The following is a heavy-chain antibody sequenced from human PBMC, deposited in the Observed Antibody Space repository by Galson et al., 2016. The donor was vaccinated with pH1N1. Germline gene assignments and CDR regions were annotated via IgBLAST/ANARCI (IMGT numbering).Heavy chain of an antibody. CDR2: ISPIFGSI. CDR3: ATAGPLVQEILYYSYAMDV. D-gene: IGHD3-10*01. CDR1: GGTFSNSA. V-gene: IGHV1-69*06. J-gene: IGHJ6*02. Sequence: SVKVSCKASGGTFSNSAISWVRQAPGQGLEWMGGISPIFGSINYAQRFQGRVTVSADIFTKTAYMELSSLTYEDTAIYYCATAGPLVQEILYYSYAMDVWGQGTTVTVSS.